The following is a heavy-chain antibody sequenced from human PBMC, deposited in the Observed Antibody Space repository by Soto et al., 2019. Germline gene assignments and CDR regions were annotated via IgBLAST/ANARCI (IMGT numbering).Heavy chain of an antibody. J-gene: IGHJ5*02. CDR1: GFTFSSYG. CDR3: AKDRIEGSTYYDILTGP. CDR2: ISYDGSNK. V-gene: IGHV3-30*18. Sequence: GSLRLSCAASGFTFSSYGMHWVRQAPGKGLEWVAVISYDGSNKYYADSVKGRFTISRDNSKNTLYLQMNSLRAEDTAVYYCAKDRIEGSTYYDILTGPWGQGTLVTVSS. D-gene: IGHD3-9*01.